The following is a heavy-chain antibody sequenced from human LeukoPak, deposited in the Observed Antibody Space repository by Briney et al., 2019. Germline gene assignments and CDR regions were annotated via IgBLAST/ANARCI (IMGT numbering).Heavy chain of an antibody. V-gene: IGHV4-34*01. CDR3: ASQGGSSWYHDAFDI. CDR1: GGSFSGHY. J-gene: IGHJ3*02. CDR2: INHSGST. D-gene: IGHD6-13*01. Sequence: SETLSLTCTVYGGSFSGHYWSWIRQPPGKGLEWIGDINHSGSTNYSPSLKSRVTLSVDTSKNHFSLKLSSLTAADTAVYYCASQGGSSWYHDAFDIWGQGIMVTVSS.